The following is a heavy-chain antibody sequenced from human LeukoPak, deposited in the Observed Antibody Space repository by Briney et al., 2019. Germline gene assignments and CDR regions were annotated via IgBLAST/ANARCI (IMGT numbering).Heavy chain of an antibody. Sequence: GGSLRLSCAASGFTFSSYGMHWVRQAPGKGLEWVAFIRYDGSNKYYADSVKGRFTISRDNSKNTLYLQMNSLRAEDTAVYYCARDLSSGSNWFDPWGQGTLVTVSS. CDR1: GFTFSSYG. D-gene: IGHD3-22*01. CDR3: ARDLSSGSNWFDP. CDR2: IRYDGSNK. J-gene: IGHJ5*02. V-gene: IGHV3-30*02.